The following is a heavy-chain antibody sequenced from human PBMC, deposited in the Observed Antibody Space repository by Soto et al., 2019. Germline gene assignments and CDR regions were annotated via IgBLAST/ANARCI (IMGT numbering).Heavy chain of an antibody. D-gene: IGHD6-19*01. J-gene: IGHJ4*02. CDR1: EVTFSDYI. CDR3: ARLYTSGWYFAGVEY. CDR2: ILPVSGKV. V-gene: IGHV1-69*06. Sequence: QVRLEQSGAEVKKPGSSVKVSCKTSEVTFSDYIISWVRQAPGQGLEWLGGILPVSGKVNYGQKFQSRVTITADTSMTTAYLELSSLTSWDTAVYFCARLYTSGWYFAGVEYWGQGTLVTVSS.